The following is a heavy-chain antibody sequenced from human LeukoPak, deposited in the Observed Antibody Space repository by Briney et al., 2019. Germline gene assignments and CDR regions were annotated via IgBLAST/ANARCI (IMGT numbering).Heavy chain of an antibody. J-gene: IGHJ6*03. CDR3: VRGVATGILGAQYYMDV. CDR1: GLIVGTNY. D-gene: IGHD3-3*01. Sequence: PGGSLTLSCAASGLIVGTNYMSWVRQSPGRGLEWVSVLYPYATTFYADLAKGRFTISRDNSKNTLYLQMDSLRPDDTSVYFWVRGVATGILGAQYYMDVWGEGTTVTVS. CDR2: LYPYATT. V-gene: IGHV3-66*03.